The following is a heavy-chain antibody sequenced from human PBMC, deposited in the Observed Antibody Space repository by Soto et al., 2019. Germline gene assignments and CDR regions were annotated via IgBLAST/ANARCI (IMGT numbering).Heavy chain of an antibody. V-gene: IGHV1-69*02. CDR1: GGTFSSYT. J-gene: IGHJ3*02. CDR3: ASVMITFGGVIVIHRSFDI. CDR2: IIPILCIA. Sequence: ASVKVSCKASGGTFSSYTISWVRQAPGQGLEWMGRIIPILCIANYAQKFQGRVTITADKSTSTAYMELSSLRSEDTAVYYCASVMITFGGVIVIHRSFDIWGQGTTVTVSS. D-gene: IGHD3-16*02.